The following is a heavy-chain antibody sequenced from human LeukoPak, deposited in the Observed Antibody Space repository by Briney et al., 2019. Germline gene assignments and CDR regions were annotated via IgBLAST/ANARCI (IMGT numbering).Heavy chain of an antibody. CDR1: GFTFSNYG. CDR3: AELGITMIGGV. CDR2: ISCSGSTI. D-gene: IGHD3-10*02. Sequence: GRSLRLSCAASGFTFSNYGMRCVREAPGKAREGGSYISCSGSTILYADAVRGRFTISRHNAKNSLYLQLNSLTAEDTAVYYCAELGITMIGGVWGKGTTVTLSS. V-gene: IGHV3-48*04. J-gene: IGHJ6*04.